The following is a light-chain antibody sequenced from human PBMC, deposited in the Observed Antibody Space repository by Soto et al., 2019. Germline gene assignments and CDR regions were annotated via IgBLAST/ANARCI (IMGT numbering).Light chain of an antibody. CDR3: QQYYGAPLT. J-gene: IGKJ1*01. CDR2: WAS. Sequence: DIVMSQSPDSLAVSLGERATINCKSSQSVLSSSNNKNYLAWYQQKPRQPPKLLINWASTRESGVPDRFSGSGSGAYFTLTISSLQAEDVAVYYCQQYYGAPLTFGQGTKVEIK. CDR1: QSVLSSSNNKNY. V-gene: IGKV4-1*01.